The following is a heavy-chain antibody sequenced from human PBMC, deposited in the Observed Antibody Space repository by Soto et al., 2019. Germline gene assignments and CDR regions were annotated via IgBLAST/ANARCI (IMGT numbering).Heavy chain of an antibody. CDR2: INPNSGGT. CDR3: AREVAAAGDDAFDI. Sequence: GASVKVSCKASGYTFTGYYMHWVRQAPGQGLEWMGWINPNSGGTNYAQKFQGRVTMTRDTSISTAYMELSRLRSGDTAVYYCAREVAAAGDDAFDIWGQGTMVTVSS. D-gene: IGHD6-13*01. V-gene: IGHV1-2*02. CDR1: GYTFTGYY. J-gene: IGHJ3*02.